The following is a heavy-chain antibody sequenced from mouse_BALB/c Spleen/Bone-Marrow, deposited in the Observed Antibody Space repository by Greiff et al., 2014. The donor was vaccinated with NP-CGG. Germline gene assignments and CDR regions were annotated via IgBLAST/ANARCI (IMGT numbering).Heavy chain of an antibody. V-gene: IGHV5-6-5*01. Sequence: VQLKDSGGGLVKPGGSLKLSCAASGFTFSGYAMSWVRQTPEKRLEWVASISSGGSTFYPDSVKGRFTISRDNARNILYLQMSSLRSEDTAMYYCARRKTTILTTFYWYFDVWGAGTTVTVSS. CDR2: ISSGGST. D-gene: IGHD2-5*01. CDR1: GFTFSGYA. J-gene: IGHJ1*01. CDR3: ARRKTTILTTFYWYFDV.